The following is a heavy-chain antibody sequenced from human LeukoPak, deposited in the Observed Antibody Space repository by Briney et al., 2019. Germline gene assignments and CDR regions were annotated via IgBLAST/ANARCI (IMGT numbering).Heavy chain of an antibody. Sequence: SETLSLTCTVSGGSISSYYWSWIRQPAGKGLEWIGRIYTSGSTNYNPSLKSRVTMSVDTSKNQFSLKLSSVTAADTAVYYCARCSVSRIFVGIRGYYYYMDVWGKGTTVTVSS. CDR1: GGSISSYY. V-gene: IGHV4-4*07. D-gene: IGHD3-3*02. J-gene: IGHJ6*03. CDR2: IYTSGST. CDR3: ARCSVSRIFVGIRGYYYYMDV.